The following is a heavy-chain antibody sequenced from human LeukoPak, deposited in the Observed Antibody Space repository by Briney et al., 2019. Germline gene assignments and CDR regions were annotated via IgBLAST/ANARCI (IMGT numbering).Heavy chain of an antibody. V-gene: IGHV1-69*05. J-gene: IGHJ4*02. D-gene: IGHD5-12*01. CDR1: GGTFNKYG. CDR2: IIPILGTT. Sequence: SVKVSCKASGGTFNKYGFSWVRQAPGQGLEWMGGIIPILGTTNYPQKFQGRVTITTDESTSTAYMELSSLRSEDTAVYYCARGAPYGGSVYWGQGTLVTVSS. CDR3: ARGAPYGGSVY.